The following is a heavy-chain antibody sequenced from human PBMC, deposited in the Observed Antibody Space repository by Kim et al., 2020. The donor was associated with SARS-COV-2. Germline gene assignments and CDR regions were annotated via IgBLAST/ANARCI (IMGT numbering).Heavy chain of an antibody. J-gene: IGHJ6*02. CDR3: ATANVLLWFGELSHGYYYGMDD. CDR2: FDPEDGET. D-gene: IGHD3-10*01. V-gene: IGHV1-24*01. CDR1: GYTLTELS. Sequence: ASVKVSCKVSGYTLTELSMHWVRQAPGKGLEWMGGFDPEDGETIYAQKFQGRVTMTEDTSTDTAYMELSSLRSEDTAVYYCATANVLLWFGELSHGYYYGMDDWGQGTTVTVSS.